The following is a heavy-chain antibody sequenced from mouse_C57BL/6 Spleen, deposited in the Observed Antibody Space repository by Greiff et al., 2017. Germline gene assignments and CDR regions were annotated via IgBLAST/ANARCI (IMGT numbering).Heavy chain of an antibody. V-gene: IGHV5-4*01. J-gene: IGHJ4*01. D-gene: IGHD2-4*01. CDR1: GFTFSSYA. CDR3: ARESDYDVAMDY. Sequence: EVMLVESGGGLVKPGGSLKLSCAASGFTFSSYAMSWVRQTPEKRLEWVATISDGGSYTYYPDNVKGRFTISRDNAKNNLYLQMSHLKSEDTAMYYCARESDYDVAMDYWGQGTSVTVSS. CDR2: ISDGGSYT.